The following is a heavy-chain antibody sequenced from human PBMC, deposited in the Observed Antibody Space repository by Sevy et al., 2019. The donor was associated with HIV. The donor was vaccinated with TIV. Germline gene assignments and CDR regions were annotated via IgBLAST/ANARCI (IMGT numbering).Heavy chain of an antibody. Sequence: SETLSLTCTVSCGSISSYYWSWIRQPPGKGLEWIGYIYYSGSTNYNPSLKSRVTISVDTSKNQFSLKLSSVTAADTAVYYCARATVVTPNYYYYMDVWGKGTTVTVSS. CDR2: IYYSGST. CDR3: ARATVVTPNYYYYMDV. J-gene: IGHJ6*03. CDR1: CGSISSYY. D-gene: IGHD4-17*01. V-gene: IGHV4-59*01.